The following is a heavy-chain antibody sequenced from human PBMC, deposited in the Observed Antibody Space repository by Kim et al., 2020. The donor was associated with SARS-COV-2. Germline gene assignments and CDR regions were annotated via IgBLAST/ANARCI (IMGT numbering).Heavy chain of an antibody. J-gene: IGHJ6*02. CDR3: ARDSGTNDFYYYGMDV. D-gene: IGHD1-1*01. CDR1: GYTFINYG. CDR2: ISTYTGNT. V-gene: IGHV1-18*01. Sequence: ASVKVSCKASGYTFINYGINWVRQAPGQGLEWMGWISTYTGNTNYAQNLKGRVTVTTDTSTTTAYMELRSLRSDDTAMYYCARDSGTNDFYYYGMDVWGQ.